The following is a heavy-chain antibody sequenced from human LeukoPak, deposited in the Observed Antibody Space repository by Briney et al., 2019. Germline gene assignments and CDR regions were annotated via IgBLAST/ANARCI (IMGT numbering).Heavy chain of an antibody. Sequence: SETLSLTCAVSGGSISSSNWWSWVRQPPGKGLEWIGEIYHSGSTNYNPSLKSRVTISVDKSKNQSSLKLSSVTAADTAVYYCARGIYGSEIYGMDVWGQGTTVTVSS. V-gene: IGHV4-4*02. CDR2: IYHSGST. CDR3: ARGIYGSEIYGMDV. CDR1: GGSISSSNW. J-gene: IGHJ6*02. D-gene: IGHD3-10*01.